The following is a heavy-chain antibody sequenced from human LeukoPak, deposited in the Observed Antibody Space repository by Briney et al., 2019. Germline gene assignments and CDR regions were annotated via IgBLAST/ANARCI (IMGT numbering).Heavy chain of an antibody. CDR1: GFTFSSYA. CDR2: TYSGGFT. J-gene: IGHJ4*02. CDR3: ARMDNGDSY. D-gene: IGHD4-17*01. V-gene: IGHV3-53*01. Sequence: GGSLRLSCAASGFTFSSYAMHWVRQAPGKGLEWVSITYSGGFTHYADSVKGRFTVSRDNSKNTLYLQMNSLRADDTALYYCARMDNGDSYWGQGTLVIVSS.